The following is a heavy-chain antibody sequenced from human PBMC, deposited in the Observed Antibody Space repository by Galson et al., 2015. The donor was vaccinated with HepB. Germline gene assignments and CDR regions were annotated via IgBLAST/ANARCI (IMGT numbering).Heavy chain of an antibody. J-gene: IGHJ4*01. CDR2: ISYDGSNK. CDR3: ARSDNYYDSSGYSPHFDY. D-gene: IGHD3-22*01. V-gene: IGHV3-30*04. Sequence: SLRLSCAASGFTFSSYAMHWVRQAPGKGLEWVAVISYDGSNKYYADSVKGRFTISRDNSKNTLYLQMNSLRAEDTAVYYCARSDNYYDSSGYSPHFDYWGQGTLVTVSS. CDR1: GFTFSSYA.